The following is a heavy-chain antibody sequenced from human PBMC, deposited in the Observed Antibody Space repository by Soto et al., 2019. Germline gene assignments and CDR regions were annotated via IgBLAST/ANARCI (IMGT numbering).Heavy chain of an antibody. CDR3: ARQGVPAAIRKPGPCNWFDP. CDR1: GYRFTSYL. CDR2: IYPGDSDT. D-gene: IGHD2-2*01. V-gene: IGHV5-51*01. J-gene: IGHJ5*02. Sequence: XESLKVSWKCSGYRFTSYLSGLVRQMPGKGLEWMGIIYPGDSDTRYSPSFQGRVTISADKSISTAYLQWSSLKASDTAMYYCARQGVPAAIRKPGPCNWFDPWGQGTLVTVSS.